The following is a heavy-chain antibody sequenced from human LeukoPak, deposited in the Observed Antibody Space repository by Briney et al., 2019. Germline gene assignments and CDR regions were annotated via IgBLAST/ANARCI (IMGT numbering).Heavy chain of an antibody. CDR3: AAGSESYDSRGYSYYFDY. CDR2: IYYSGST. J-gene: IGHJ4*02. Sequence: SETLSLTCTVSGGSIRIYYWTWIRQPPGKGLEWIGYIYYSGSTNYNPSLKSRVTISVDTSKNQFSLKLSSVTAADTAVYYCAAGSESYDSRGYSYYFDYWGQGTLVTVSS. CDR1: GGSIRIYY. D-gene: IGHD3-22*01. V-gene: IGHV4-59*01.